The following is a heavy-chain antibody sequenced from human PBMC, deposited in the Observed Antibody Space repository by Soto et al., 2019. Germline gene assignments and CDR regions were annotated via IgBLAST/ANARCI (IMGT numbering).Heavy chain of an antibody. CDR2: IHYIGDS. CDR3: ARWGHPAVKAYDI. J-gene: IGHJ3*02. D-gene: IGHD2-21*01. V-gene: IGHV4-59*02. CDR1: GASVSNYY. Sequence: SETVSLTCTVSGASVSNYYWNWVRQPPGKGLEWIGYIHYIGDSKYNPSLKSRVTMSVDTSKNQYSLKMTSVTAADTAVYYCARWGHPAVKAYDIWGQGAMVTVSS.